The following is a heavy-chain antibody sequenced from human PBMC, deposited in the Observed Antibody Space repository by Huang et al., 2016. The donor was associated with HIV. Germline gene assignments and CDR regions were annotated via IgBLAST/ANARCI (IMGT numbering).Heavy chain of an antibody. V-gene: IGHV3-21*01. Sequence: EVQLVDSGGGLVKPGGSLRLSCPASGFSLDSFNMFWVRQTPAKVLQWFASISPSSSFIEYADSVKGRFSISRDNAKNSLYLQMNSLRGEDTAVYYCVKDRGQQLSPFDSWGQGTLVTVSS. CDR2: ISPSSSFI. J-gene: IGHJ4*02. CDR3: VKDRGQQLSPFDS. D-gene: IGHD6-13*01. CDR1: GFSLDSFN.